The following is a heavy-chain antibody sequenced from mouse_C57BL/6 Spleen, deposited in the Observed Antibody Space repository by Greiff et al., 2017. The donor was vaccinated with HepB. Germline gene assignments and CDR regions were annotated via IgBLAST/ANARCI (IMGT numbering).Heavy chain of an antibody. CDR1: GFTFSSYG. J-gene: IGHJ3*01. V-gene: IGHV5-6*01. CDR3: ARPRSLFAY. Sequence: EVQGVESGGDLVKPGGSLKLSCAASGFTFSSYGMSWVRQTPDKRLEWVATISSGGSYTYYPDSVKGRFTISRDNAKNTLYLQMSSLKSEDTAMYYCARPRSLFAYWGQGTLVTVSA. CDR2: ISSGGSYT.